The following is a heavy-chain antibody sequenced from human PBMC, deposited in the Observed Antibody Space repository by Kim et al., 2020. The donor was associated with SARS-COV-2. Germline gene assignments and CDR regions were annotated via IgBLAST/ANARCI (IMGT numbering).Heavy chain of an antibody. CDR1: GFTVSSNY. J-gene: IGHJ3*02. CDR3: AGDQGGYDSSGYYRDAFDI. CDR2: IYSGGST. V-gene: IGHV3-53*01. D-gene: IGHD3-22*01. Sequence: GGSLRLSCAASGFTVSSNYMSWVRQAPGKGLEWVSVIYSGGSTYYADYVKGRFTISRDNSKNSLYLQMNSLRAEDTAVYYCAGDQGGYDSSGYYRDAFDIWGQKAIVTLSS.